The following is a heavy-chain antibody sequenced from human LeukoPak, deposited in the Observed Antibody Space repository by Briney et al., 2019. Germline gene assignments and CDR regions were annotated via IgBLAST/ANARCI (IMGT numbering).Heavy chain of an antibody. J-gene: IGHJ2*01. CDR1: GLTVSSTY. CDR2: LSGSGDNT. CDR3: ARPASRGVGRYFDL. Sequence: GGSLRLSCVISGLTVSSTYMSWVRQAPGKGLEWVAALSGSGDNTYYADSVKGRFTISRDNSKNTLYLQMNSLRAEDTALYYCARPASRGVGRYFDLWGRGSLVTVSS. V-gene: IGHV3-23*01. D-gene: IGHD3-10*01.